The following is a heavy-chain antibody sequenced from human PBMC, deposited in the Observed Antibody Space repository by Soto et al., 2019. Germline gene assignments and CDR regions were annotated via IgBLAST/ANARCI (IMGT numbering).Heavy chain of an antibody. V-gene: IGHV3-30*04. CDR3: VRSPDNGYGYFDS. CDR2: ASSDGKNK. Sequence: GGSLRLSCAASGFPFSAFPLHWVRQAPGKGLEWVAVASSDGKNKYLVDSVKGRFTISSDSSNNTLYLQMNSLRTEDSAVYYCVRSPDNGYGYFDSWSQGTLVTVSS. D-gene: IGHD5-18*01. CDR1: GFPFSAFP. J-gene: IGHJ4*02.